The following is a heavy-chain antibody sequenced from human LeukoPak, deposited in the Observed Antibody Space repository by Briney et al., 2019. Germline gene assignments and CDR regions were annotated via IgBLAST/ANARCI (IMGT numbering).Heavy chain of an antibody. J-gene: IGHJ6*02. CDR2: ISYDGSNK. Sequence: RGGSLRLSCAASGFTFSSYGMHWVRRAPGKGLEWVAVISYDGSNKYYADSVKGRFTISRENSKNTLYLEMNSLRAEDTAVYYCAKDPTGYSSGWFSVWQGGSRVAYYYYGMDVWGQGTTVTVSS. CDR3: AKDPTGYSSGWFSVWQGGSRVAYYYYGMDV. D-gene: IGHD6-19*01. CDR1: GFTFSSYG. V-gene: IGHV3-30*18.